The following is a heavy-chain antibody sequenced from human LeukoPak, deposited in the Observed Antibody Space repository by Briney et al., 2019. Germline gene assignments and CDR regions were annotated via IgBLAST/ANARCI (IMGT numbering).Heavy chain of an antibody. J-gene: IGHJ4*01. CDR1: GFTFTDYW. V-gene: IGHV3-7*01. Sequence: PGGSLRLSCEVSGFTFTDYWMNWVRQAPGKGPEWGASIRQDGSEKTYVDSVKGRFTISRDNTKNSLSLQLNGLRAEDTAVYYCARDATAAGLYFDLWGQGTLVTVSS. CDR3: ARDATAAGLYFDL. CDR2: IRQDGSEK. D-gene: IGHD6-13*01.